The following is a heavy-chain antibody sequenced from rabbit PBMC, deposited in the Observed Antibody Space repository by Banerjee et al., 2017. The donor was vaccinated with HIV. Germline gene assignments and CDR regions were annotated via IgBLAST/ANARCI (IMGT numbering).Heavy chain of an antibody. CDR2: IYAGSSGST. J-gene: IGHJ4*01. Sequence: QEQLEESGGDLVKPEGSLTLTCTASGFSFSSSYWICWVRQAPGKGLEWIACIYAGSSGSTYYASWAKGRFTISKTSSTTVTLQMTSLTAADTATYFCARGGAGGYGGLFNLWGPGTLVT. CDR1: GFSFSSSYW. V-gene: IGHV1S45*01. CDR3: ARGGAGGYGGLFNL. D-gene: IGHD1-1*01.